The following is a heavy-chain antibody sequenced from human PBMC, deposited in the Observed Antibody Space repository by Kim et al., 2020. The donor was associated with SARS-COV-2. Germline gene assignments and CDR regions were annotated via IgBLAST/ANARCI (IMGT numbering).Heavy chain of an antibody. J-gene: IGHJ4*02. CDR1: GGSFSGYY. V-gene: IGHV4-34*01. CDR3: ASKGIAAAGHDY. Sequence: SETLSLTCAVYGGSFSGYYWSWIRQPPGKGLEWIGEINHSGSTNYNPSLKSRVTISVDTSKNQFSLKLSSVTAADTAVYYCASKGIAAAGHDYWGQGTLVTVSS. D-gene: IGHD6-13*01. CDR2: INHSGST.